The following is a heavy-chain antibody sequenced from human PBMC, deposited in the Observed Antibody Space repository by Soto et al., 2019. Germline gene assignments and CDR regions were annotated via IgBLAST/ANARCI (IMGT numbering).Heavy chain of an antibody. CDR3: ARDGSYYDSSGYYGSDDAFDI. Sequence: GGSLRLSCAASGFTFSSYGMHWVRQAPGKGLEWVAVIWYDGSNKYYADSVKGRFTISRDDSKNTLYLQMNSLRAEDTAVYYCARDGSYYDSSGYYGSDDAFDIWGQGTMVTVSS. CDR1: GFTFSSYG. D-gene: IGHD3-22*01. J-gene: IGHJ3*02. CDR2: IWYDGSNK. V-gene: IGHV3-33*01.